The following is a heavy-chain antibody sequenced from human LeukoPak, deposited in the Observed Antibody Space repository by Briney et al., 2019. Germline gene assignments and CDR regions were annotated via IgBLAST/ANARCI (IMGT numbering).Heavy chain of an antibody. J-gene: IGHJ4*02. Sequence: GGSLRLSCAASGFIFSSYAMSWVRQAPGKGLEWVSGISGSGGGTYYADSVKGRFSISRDNSKNTLYLQMNSLRVEDTAVYYCAKGGPAVAGTVDYWGQGTLVIVSS. CDR3: AKGGPAVAGTVDY. CDR2: ISGSGGGT. V-gene: IGHV3-23*01. D-gene: IGHD6-19*01. CDR1: GFIFSSYA.